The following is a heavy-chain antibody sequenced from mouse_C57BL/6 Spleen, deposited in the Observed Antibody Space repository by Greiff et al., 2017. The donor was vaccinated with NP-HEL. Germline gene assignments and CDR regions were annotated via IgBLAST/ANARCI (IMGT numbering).Heavy chain of an antibody. D-gene: IGHD3-1*01. J-gene: IGHJ4*01. V-gene: IGHV1-81*01. Sequence: QVQLQQSGAELARPGASVKLSYKASGYTFTSYGISWVKQRTGQGLEWIGEIYPRSGNTYYNEKFKGKATLTADKSSSTAYMELRSLTSEDSAVYFCAGQLDAMDYWGQGTSVTVSS. CDR2: IYPRSGNT. CDR3: AGQLDAMDY. CDR1: GYTFTSYG.